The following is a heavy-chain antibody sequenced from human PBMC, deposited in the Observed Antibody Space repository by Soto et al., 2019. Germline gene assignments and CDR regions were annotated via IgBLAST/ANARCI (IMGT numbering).Heavy chain of an antibody. J-gene: IGHJ6*02. CDR1: GFSFGTFA. D-gene: IGHD2-2*01. V-gene: IGHV3-23*01. Sequence: GGSLRLSCAASGFSFGTFAMNWVRQAPGEGLEWVSSIGGSGTMTHYADSVKGRFTISRDNSKNTLYLQMNSLRAEDTAVYYCAKIGPAATPHYYYYGMDVWGQGTTVTVSS. CDR3: AKIGPAATPHYYYYGMDV. CDR2: IGGSGTMT.